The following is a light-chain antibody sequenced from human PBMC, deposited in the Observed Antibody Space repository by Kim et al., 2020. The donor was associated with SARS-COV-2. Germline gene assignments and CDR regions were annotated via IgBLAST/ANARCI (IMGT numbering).Light chain of an antibody. J-gene: IGKJ2*01. V-gene: IGKV1-39*01. Sequence: STSVGDGVTITCRASQTITTSLKWYQVVPGKAPKLLIFDASTLQRRVPSRFSGSGSGTEFTLTIANLRPEDFATYFCQQTYTPPYTFGQGTTLEI. CDR1: QTITTS. CDR2: DAS. CDR3: QQTYTPPYT.